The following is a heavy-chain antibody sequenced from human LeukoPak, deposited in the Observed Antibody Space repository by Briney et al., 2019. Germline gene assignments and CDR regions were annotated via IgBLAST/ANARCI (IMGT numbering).Heavy chain of an antibody. CDR2: VTYAVNT. D-gene: IGHD1-26*01. V-gene: IGHV4-39*01. CDR1: GVSISSSTYY. CDR3: ARHLGPYSASYLDY. Sequence: SGTLSLTCTVSGVSISSSTYYWGWIRQSPGKGQERIGSVTYAVNTYYNPSLKSRVTISADTSKNQFSLKMNFVTAADTALYYCARHLGPYSASYLDYWGQGSLVTVSS. J-gene: IGHJ4*02.